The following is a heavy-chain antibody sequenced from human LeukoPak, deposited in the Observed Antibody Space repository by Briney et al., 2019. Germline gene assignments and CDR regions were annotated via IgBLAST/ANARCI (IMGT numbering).Heavy chain of an antibody. Sequence: ASVRVSCKASGYTFTTYYMHWARQAPGQGLEWMGVINPSGGSTTYVQKFQGRVSMTRDTSTSTVYMELSSLRSEDTAVYYCARAGLMVTPTYTFDIWGQGTMVTVSS. CDR1: GYTFTTYY. J-gene: IGHJ3*02. D-gene: IGHD4-23*01. CDR3: ARAGLMVTPTYTFDI. V-gene: IGHV1-46*01. CDR2: INPSGGST.